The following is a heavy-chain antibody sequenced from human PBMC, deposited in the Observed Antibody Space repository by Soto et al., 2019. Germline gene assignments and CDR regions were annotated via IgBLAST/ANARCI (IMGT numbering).Heavy chain of an antibody. J-gene: IGHJ6*02. Sequence: AGGSLRLSCAASGFTFSSYAMHWVRQAPGKGLEWVAVISYNGSNKYYADSVKGRFTISRDNSKNTLYLQMNSLRAEDTAVYYCERDLSCEYCCSSGENYYGMDVWGQGTTVTV. CDR2: ISYNGSNK. V-gene: IGHV3-30-3*01. CDR3: ERDLSCEYCCSSGENYYGMDV. CDR1: GFTFSSYA. D-gene: IGHD6-6*01.